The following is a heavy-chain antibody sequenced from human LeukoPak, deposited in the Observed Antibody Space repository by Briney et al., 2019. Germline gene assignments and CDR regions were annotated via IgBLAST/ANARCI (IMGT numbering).Heavy chain of an antibody. V-gene: IGHV3-74*01. CDR1: GFTSSSYW. CDR3: APLPWFGEFDY. D-gene: IGHD3-10*01. CDR2: INSVVSST. Sequence: VPPGGPLTPPGPPSGFTSSSYWRPWVGQAPGKGVVWVSLINSVVSSTTSADSVKGRFTIYRDNAKHTLYLQINSLSAEDTAVYYCAPLPWFGEFDYWGQGTLVTVSS. J-gene: IGHJ4*02.